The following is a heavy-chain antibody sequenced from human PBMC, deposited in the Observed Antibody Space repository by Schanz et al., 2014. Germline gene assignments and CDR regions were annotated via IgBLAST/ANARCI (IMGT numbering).Heavy chain of an antibody. D-gene: IGHD3-10*01. CDR1: GFTVSSNS. V-gene: IGHV3-53*04. J-gene: IGHJ6*02. CDR2: IYLCFST. CDR3: ARGRSGVRPGYYYYAMDV. Sequence: EVQLVESGGGLVQPGGSLRLSCAASGFTVSSNSLSWVRPSPFPLLECVSVIYLCFSTSYADSVKGRFTISRHNSKNTLYLQMSSLRGEDTAVYYCARGRSGVRPGYYYYAMDVWGQGTTVTVSS.